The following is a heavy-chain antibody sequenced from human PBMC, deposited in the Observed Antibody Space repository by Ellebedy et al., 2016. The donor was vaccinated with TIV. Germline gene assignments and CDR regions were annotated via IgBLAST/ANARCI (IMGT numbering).Heavy chain of an antibody. CDR1: GFTFSDSP. V-gene: IGHV3-64*01. CDR3: AREANGFDI. J-gene: IGHJ3*02. Sequence: GESLKISCAASGFTFSDSPMHWVRQATGKGLEFVSGISPSGGATYYANSMKGRFTISRDNSRNTLFLQMGSLRADDMAVYYCAREANGFDIWGRGTMVTVSS. CDR2: ISPSGGAT.